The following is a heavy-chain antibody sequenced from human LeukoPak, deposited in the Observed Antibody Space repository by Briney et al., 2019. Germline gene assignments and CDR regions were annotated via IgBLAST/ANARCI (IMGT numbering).Heavy chain of an antibody. CDR2: IYYSGST. CDR3: ARAIPTRSYYDSSGYYPYWYFDL. CDR1: GGSISSYY. D-gene: IGHD3-22*01. V-gene: IGHV4-59*01. J-gene: IGHJ2*01. Sequence: PSETLSLTCTVSGGSISSYYWSWIRQPPGKGLEWIGYIYYSGSTNYNPSLKSRVTISVDTSKNQFSLKLSSVTAADTAVYYCARAIPTRSYYDSSGYYPYWYFDLWGRGTLVTVSS.